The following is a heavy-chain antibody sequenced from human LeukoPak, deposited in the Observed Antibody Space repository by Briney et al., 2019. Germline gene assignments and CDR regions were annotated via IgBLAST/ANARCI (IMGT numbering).Heavy chain of an antibody. Sequence: GGSLRLSCAASGFTFSSSAMSWVRQAPGKGLEWVSAISGSGGSTYYADSVKGRFTISRDNSKNTLYLQMNSLRAEDTAVYYCAKDRPPYYDSSGGAFDIWGQGTMVTVSS. J-gene: IGHJ3*02. CDR1: GFTFSSSA. CDR3: AKDRPPYYDSSGGAFDI. D-gene: IGHD3-22*01. V-gene: IGHV3-23*01. CDR2: ISGSGGST.